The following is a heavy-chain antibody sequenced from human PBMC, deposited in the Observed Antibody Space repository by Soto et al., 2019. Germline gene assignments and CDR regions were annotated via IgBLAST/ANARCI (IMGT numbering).Heavy chain of an antibody. J-gene: IGHJ6*02. CDR2: IRGRGDHK. Sequence: EMQLLESGGGLGQPGGSLRLSCVASPVTVYNFAAMTWVRQAPESGLEWVSTIRGRGDHKFYADSVKGRFTISSDNSKNRVYLQMDGLRVEDTAVYYCAKDRALENQTPYGMDVWGQGTTVTV. CDR3: AKDRALENQTPYGMDV. D-gene: IGHD3-10*01. CDR1: PVTVYNFAA. V-gene: IGHV3-23*01.